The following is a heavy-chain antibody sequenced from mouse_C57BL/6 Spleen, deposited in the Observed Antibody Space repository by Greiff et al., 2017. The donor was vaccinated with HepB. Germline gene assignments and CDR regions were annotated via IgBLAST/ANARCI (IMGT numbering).Heavy chain of an antibody. CDR1: GYTFTSYW. Sequence: QVQLQQPGAELVMPGASVKLSCKASGYTFTSYWMHWVKQRPGHGLEWIGEIDPSDSYTNYNQKFKGKSTLTVDKSSSTAYMQLSSPTSEDSAVYYCARVHEYGPWVAYWGQGTLVTVSA. V-gene: IGHV1-69*01. CDR3: ARVHEYGPWVAY. D-gene: IGHD5-1*01. J-gene: IGHJ3*01. CDR2: IDPSDSYT.